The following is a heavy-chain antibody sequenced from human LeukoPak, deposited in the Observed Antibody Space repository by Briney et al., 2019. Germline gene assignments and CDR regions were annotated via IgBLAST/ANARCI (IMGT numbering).Heavy chain of an antibody. CDR1: GYTFTSYG. CDR2: ISAYNGNT. D-gene: IGHD6-13*01. CDR3: ATKLPGIAAAATPLDNWFDP. Sequence: ASVKVSRKASGYTFTSYGISWVRQAPGQGLEWMGWISAYNGNTNYAQKLQGRVTMTTDTSTSTAYMELRSLRSDDTAVYYCATKLPGIAAAATPLDNWFDPWGQGTLVTVSS. V-gene: IGHV1-18*01. J-gene: IGHJ5*02.